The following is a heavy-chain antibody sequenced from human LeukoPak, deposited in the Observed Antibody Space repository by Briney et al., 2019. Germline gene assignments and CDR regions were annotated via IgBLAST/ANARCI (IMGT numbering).Heavy chain of an antibody. CDR1: GFTFSSYW. V-gene: IGHV3-74*01. CDR3: ARVPPASITIFGVVNVGHGMDV. J-gene: IGHJ6*02. Sequence: GGSLRLSCAASGFTFSSYWMHWVRQAPGKGLVWVSRINSDGSSTSYADSVKGRFTISRDNAKNTLYLQMNSLRAEDTAVYYCARVPPASITIFGVVNVGHGMDVWGQGTTVTVSS. CDR2: INSDGSST. D-gene: IGHD3-3*01.